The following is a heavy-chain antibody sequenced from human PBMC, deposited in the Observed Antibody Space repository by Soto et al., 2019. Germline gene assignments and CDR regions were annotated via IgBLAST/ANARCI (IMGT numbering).Heavy chain of an antibody. D-gene: IGHD6-6*01. CDR1: GFTFSSYA. CDR3: ASSSQLVSPWFDP. J-gene: IGHJ5*02. CDR2: ISSNGGST. V-gene: IGHV3-64*01. Sequence: EVQLVESGGGLVQPGGSLRLSCAASGFTFSSYAMHWVRQAPGKGLEYVSAISSNGGSTYYANSVKGRFTISRDNSKNTLYLQMGSLRAEDMAVYYCASSSQLVSPWFDPWGQGTLVTVSS.